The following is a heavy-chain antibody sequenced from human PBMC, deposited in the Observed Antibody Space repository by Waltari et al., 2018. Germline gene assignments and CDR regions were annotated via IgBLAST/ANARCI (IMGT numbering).Heavy chain of an antibody. D-gene: IGHD4-17*01. J-gene: IGHJ4*02. CDR3: ARVPYYGDRVDY. CDR1: GFTFSSYS. Sequence: EVQLVESGGGLVQPGGSLRLSCAASGFTFSSYSMNWVRQAPGKGLEWVSYISSSSITIYYADSVKGRLTSSRDNAKNALYLQMNSLRAEDTAVYYCARVPYYGDRVDYWGQGTLVTVSS. V-gene: IGHV3-48*01. CDR2: ISSSSITI.